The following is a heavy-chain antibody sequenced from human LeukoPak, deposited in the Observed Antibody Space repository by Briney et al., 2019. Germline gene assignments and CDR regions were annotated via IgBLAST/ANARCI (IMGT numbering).Heavy chain of an antibody. CDR1: GDTVGSNF. CDR3: ARASGQQATFDY. V-gene: IGHV3-66*01. J-gene: IGHJ4*02. Sequence: GGSLRLSCAVSGDTVGSNFMSWVRQAPGKGLEWVSVIYSGGTTYYADSVKGRFTISRDNSQNTLSLQMNSLRAEDTAVYYCARASGQQATFDYWGQGTLVTVSS. D-gene: IGHD6-13*01. CDR2: IYSGGTT.